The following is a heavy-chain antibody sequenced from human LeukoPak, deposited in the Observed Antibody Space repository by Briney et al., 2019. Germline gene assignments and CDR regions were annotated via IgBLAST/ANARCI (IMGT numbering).Heavy chain of an antibody. CDR1: GGSISSYY. V-gene: IGHV4-4*07. CDR2: IYTSGST. Sequence: SETLSLTCTVSGGSISSYYWSWIRRPAGKGLEWIGRIYTSGSTNYNPSLKSRVTMSVDTSKNQFSLKLSSVTAADTAVYYCARESFTPPYYDSSGYYDYWGQGTLVTVSS. J-gene: IGHJ4*02. D-gene: IGHD3-22*01. CDR3: ARESFTPPYYDSSGYYDY.